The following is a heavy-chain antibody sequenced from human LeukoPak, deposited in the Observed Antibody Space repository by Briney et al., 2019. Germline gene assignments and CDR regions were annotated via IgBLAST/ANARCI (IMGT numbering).Heavy chain of an antibody. CDR3: ARERDSSGYYAFDI. V-gene: IGHV4-31*03. CDR2: IYYSGST. J-gene: IGHJ3*02. D-gene: IGHD3-22*01. Sequence: PSETLSLTCTVSGGSISSGGYYWSWIRQHPGKGLEWIGYIYYSGSTYYNPSLKSRVTISVDTSKNQFSLKLSSVTAADTAVYYCARERDSSGYYAFDIWGQGTMVTVSS. CDR1: GGSISSGGYY.